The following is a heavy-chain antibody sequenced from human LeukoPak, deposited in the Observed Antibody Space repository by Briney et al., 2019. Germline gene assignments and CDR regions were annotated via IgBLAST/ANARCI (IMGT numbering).Heavy chain of an antibody. D-gene: IGHD3-22*01. CDR2: IEQDGSDK. V-gene: IGHV3-7*05. CDR3: ARGMYYYESSGYYPVGDY. Sequence: PGGSLRLSCAASVCTFSTYWMSWVREAQGKGLETVANIEQDGSDKHYVESVKGRFTTDRDNAKNSLYLQMNSLRAEDTAVYYCARGMYYYESSGYYPVGDYWGQGTLVTVSS. CDR1: VCTFSTYW. J-gene: IGHJ4*02.